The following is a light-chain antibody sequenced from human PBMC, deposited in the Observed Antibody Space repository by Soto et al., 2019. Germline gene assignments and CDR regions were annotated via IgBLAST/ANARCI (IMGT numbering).Light chain of an antibody. Sequence: EIVLTQSPATLSSSPGERVTLSCRASQSGSYTYLAWYQQKPGQAPRLLIYGASNRATGIPDRFSGSGSGTDFTLTITRLEPEDFALYFCQQYGNSLTFGGGTKVEIK. J-gene: IGKJ4*01. CDR2: GAS. CDR3: QQYGNSLT. V-gene: IGKV3-20*01. CDR1: QSGSYTY.